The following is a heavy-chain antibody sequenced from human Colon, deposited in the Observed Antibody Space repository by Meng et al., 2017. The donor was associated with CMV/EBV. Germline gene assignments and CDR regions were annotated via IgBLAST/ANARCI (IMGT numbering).Heavy chain of an antibody. V-gene: IGHV3-66*01. D-gene: IGHD1-26*01. CDR2: IYSGGST. CDR1: GFTVSSTH. Sequence: VESGGALVQPGGSLRLSCAASGFTVSSTHMSWVRQAPGKGLEWVSVIYSGGSTFYADSVKGRFTISRDNSKNTLYLQMNSLSAEDTAVYYCARGYSGTSSWGQGTLVTVSS. CDR3: ARGYSGTSS. J-gene: IGHJ4*02.